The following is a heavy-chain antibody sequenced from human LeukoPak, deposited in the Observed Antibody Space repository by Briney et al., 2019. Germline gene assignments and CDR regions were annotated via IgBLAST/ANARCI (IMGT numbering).Heavy chain of an antibody. D-gene: IGHD3-10*01. V-gene: IGHV1-18*04. CDR2: ISAYNGNT. CDR3: ARDPFQGVWFGEPKGYFDY. J-gene: IGHJ4*02. CDR1: GYTFTGYY. Sequence: WASVKVSCTASGYTFTGYYMHWVRQAPGQGLEWMGWISAYNGNTNYAQKLQGRVTMTTDTSTSTAYMELRSLRSDDTAVYYCARDPFQGVWFGEPKGYFDYWGQGTLVTVSS.